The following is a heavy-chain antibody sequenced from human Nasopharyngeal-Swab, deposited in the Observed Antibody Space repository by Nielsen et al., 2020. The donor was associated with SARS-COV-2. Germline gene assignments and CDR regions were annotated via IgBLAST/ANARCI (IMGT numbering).Heavy chain of an antibody. D-gene: IGHD2-2*01. CDR1: GGSFSSYY. J-gene: IGHJ6*03. Sequence: SETLSLTCVVYGGSFSSYYWGWIRQPPGKGLEWIAEINPSGTTNYNPSPRSRVTISVDTSKNQFSLRLTSVTAADTAVYYCARGLSGIVPAPILGLGPYYSYYYMDVWGKGTTVTVSS. CDR3: ARGLSGIVPAPILGLGPYYSYYYMDV. V-gene: IGHV4-34*01. CDR2: INPSGTT.